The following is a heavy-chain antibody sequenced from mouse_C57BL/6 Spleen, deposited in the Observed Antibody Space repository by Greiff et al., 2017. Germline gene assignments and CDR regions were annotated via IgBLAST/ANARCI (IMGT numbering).Heavy chain of an antibody. D-gene: IGHD2-2*01. J-gene: IGHJ1*03. CDR3: ASMVTTGYFDV. V-gene: IGHV12-3*01. Sequence: VKLQESGPGLVKPSQSLFLTCSITGFPITSGYYWIWIRQSPGKPLEWMGYITHSGETFYNPSLQSPISITRETSKNQFFLQLNSVTTEDTAMYYCASMVTTGYFDVWGTGTTVTVSS. CDR1: GFPITSGYY. CDR2: ITHSGET.